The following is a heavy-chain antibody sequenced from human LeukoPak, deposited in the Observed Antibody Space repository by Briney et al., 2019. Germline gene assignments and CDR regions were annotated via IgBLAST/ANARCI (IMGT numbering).Heavy chain of an antibody. V-gene: IGHV3-23*01. J-gene: IGHJ1*01. CDR1: GFPFSSYA. CDR2: ISGRGDST. D-gene: IGHD3-3*01. Sequence: GGSLRLSCAASGFPFSSYAMNWVRQAPGKGLEWVSGISGRGDSTYYADSVKGRFTISRDNSKNTLSLQMNSLRAEDTAVYYCAKESLLEKDFQHWGQGTMVTVSS. CDR3: AKESLLEKDFQH.